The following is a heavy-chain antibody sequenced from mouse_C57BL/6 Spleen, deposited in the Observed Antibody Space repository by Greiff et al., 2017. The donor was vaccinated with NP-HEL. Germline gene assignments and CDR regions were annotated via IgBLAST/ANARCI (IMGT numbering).Heavy chain of an antibody. V-gene: IGHV14-2*01. Sequence: EVQLQQSGAELVKPGASVKLSCTASGFNIKDYYMHWVKQRTEQGLEWIGRIDPEDGETKYAPEFQGKATITADTSSNTAYLQLSSLTSEDTAVYYGARSEGTRYFDYWGQGTTLTVSS. J-gene: IGHJ2*01. CDR1: GFNIKDYY. CDR3: ARSEGTRYFDY. D-gene: IGHD3-3*01. CDR2: IDPEDGET.